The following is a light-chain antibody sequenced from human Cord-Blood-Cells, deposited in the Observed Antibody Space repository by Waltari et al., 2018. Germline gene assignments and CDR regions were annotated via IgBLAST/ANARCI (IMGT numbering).Light chain of an antibody. V-gene: IGKV1-5*03. Sequence: DIQMTQSPSTMSASVGDRVTITCRASQSISSWLAWYQQQPGKAPKLLIYKASSLESGVPSMCSGSGSGTEFTLTISILQPDYFATYYCQQYNSYSPWTFGQGTKVEIK. CDR2: KAS. CDR3: QQYNSYSPWT. J-gene: IGKJ1*01. CDR1: QSISSW.